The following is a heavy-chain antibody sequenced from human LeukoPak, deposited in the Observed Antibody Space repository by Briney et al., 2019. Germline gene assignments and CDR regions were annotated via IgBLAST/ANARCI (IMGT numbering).Heavy chain of an antibody. CDR1: GFTVSSDY. D-gene: IGHD1-1*01. CDR2: IYSGGST. CDR3: ARDQGTSTTAPKRKGRFDP. J-gene: IGHJ5*02. Sequence: GGPLRLSCTASGFTVSSDYMSWVRQAPGKGLEWVSVIYSGGSTYYADSVKGRFTISRDNSKNTLYLQMNSLRDEDTAVYYCARDQGTSTTAPKRKGRFDPWGQGTLVTVSS. V-gene: IGHV3-66*01.